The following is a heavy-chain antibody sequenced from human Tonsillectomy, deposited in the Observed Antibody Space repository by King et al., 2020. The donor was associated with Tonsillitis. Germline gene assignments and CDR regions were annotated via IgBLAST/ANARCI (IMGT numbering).Heavy chain of an antibody. J-gene: IGHJ4*02. CDR2: IRWNSVVI. CDR3: ARGSSGWSY. CDR1: GFTVDDYA. Sequence: VQLVESGGGLVQPGRSLRLSCARSGFTVDDYAMHWVRHAPGKGLEWVSGIRWNSVVIVYADSVKGRFTISRDNARNSLYLQMNSLRAEDTALYYGARGSSGWSYWGQGTLVTVSS. D-gene: IGHD6-19*01. V-gene: IGHV3-9*01.